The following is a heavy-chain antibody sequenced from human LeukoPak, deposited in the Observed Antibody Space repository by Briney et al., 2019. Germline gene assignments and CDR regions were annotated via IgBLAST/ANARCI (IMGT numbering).Heavy chain of an antibody. D-gene: IGHD3-10*01. Sequence: GGSLRLSCAASGFTFSSYWMSWVRQAPGKGLEWVANIKQDGSEKYYVDSVKCRFTISRDNAKNSLYLEMNSLRAEDRAVYYCEREIMVRGNDAFDIWGEGTMVSVSS. V-gene: IGHV3-7*01. CDR2: IKQDGSEK. CDR1: GFTFSSYW. J-gene: IGHJ3*02. CDR3: EREIMVRGNDAFDI.